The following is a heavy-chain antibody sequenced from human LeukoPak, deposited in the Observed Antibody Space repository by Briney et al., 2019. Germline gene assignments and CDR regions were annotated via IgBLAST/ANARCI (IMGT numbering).Heavy chain of an antibody. CDR3: ARGASMAAAGTNDY. V-gene: IGHV1-2*06. CDR2: INPNSGGT. Sequence: ASVKVSCKASGYTFTGYYMHWVRQAPGQGLEWMGRINPNSGGTNYAQKFQGRVTMTRDTSISTAYMELSSLRSEDTAVYYCARGASMAAAGTNDYWGQGTLVIVSS. CDR1: GYTFTGYY. D-gene: IGHD6-13*01. J-gene: IGHJ4*02.